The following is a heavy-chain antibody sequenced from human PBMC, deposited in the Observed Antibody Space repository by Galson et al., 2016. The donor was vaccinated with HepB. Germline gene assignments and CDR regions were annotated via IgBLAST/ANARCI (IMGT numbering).Heavy chain of an antibody. CDR2: IRASGSFA. Sequence: SLRLSCAASGFTFSDYYMAWIRQAPGKGLEWVSYIRASGSFAVYADSVRGRFTISRDNAKNSLYLQMNTLTVEDTALYYCATYLWLRDSTPRHSFDIWGQGSMVIVSS. CDR3: ATYLWLRDSTPRHSFDI. V-gene: IGHV3-11*06. CDR1: GFTFSDYY. J-gene: IGHJ3*02. D-gene: IGHD3-22*01.